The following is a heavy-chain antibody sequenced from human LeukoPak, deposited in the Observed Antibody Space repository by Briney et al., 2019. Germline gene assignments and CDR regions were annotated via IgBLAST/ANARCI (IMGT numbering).Heavy chain of an antibody. CDR2: IYASGST. CDR3: AREGKWFGSFYYHMDV. D-gene: IGHD3-10*01. Sequence: SETLSLTCTVSSGSVRDYYWSWIRQPAGNRLEWLGRIYASGSTNHNPSLKRRVRMSIDTSKNQVFLNVTSVTAADTAVYYCAREGKWFGSFYYHMDVWGKGTTVSVSS. V-gene: IGHV4-4*07. J-gene: IGHJ6*03. CDR1: SGSVRDYY.